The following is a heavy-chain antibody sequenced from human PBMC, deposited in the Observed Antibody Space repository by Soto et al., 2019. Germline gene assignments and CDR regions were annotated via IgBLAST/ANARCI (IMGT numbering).Heavy chain of an antibody. CDR1: GFTFSSYS. V-gene: IGHV3-21*01. CDR2: IRSSSSYI. J-gene: IGHJ2*01. D-gene: IGHD6-13*01. Sequence: EVQLLESGGGLVKPGGSLRLSCAASGFTFSSYSMNWVRQAPGKGLEWVSSIRSSSSYIYYADSVQGRFTISRDNAKNSLYLQMNSPRAGDTAVYYCARGGSSFSGWYFDLGGRGPLVTVSS. CDR3: ARGGSSFSGWYFDL.